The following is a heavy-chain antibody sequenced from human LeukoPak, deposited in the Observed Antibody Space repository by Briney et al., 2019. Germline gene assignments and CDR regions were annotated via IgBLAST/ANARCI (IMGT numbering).Heavy chain of an antibody. CDR3: ARDNWNDDAFDI. D-gene: IGHD1-1*01. V-gene: IGHV4-4*07. CDR1: GGSISSYY. Sequence: SETLSLTCTVSGGSISSYYWSWIRQPAGKGLEWIGRIYTSGSTNYNPSLKSRVTISVDKSKNQFSLKLSSVTAADTAVYYCARDNWNDDAFDIWGQGTMVTVFS. J-gene: IGHJ3*02. CDR2: IYTSGST.